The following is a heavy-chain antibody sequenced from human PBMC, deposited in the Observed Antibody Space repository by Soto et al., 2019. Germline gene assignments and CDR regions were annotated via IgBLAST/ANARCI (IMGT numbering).Heavy chain of an antibody. CDR3: ARGDSNSWSDY. Sequence: GGSLRLSCAASGFTFRIYAMDWVRQAPGKGLEWVAVISYDGTNKYYADSVKGRFTISRDNSKNTLSLQMNSLRPEDTAVYYCARGDSNSWSDYWGQGTLVTVSS. J-gene: IGHJ4*02. D-gene: IGHD6-13*01. CDR1: GFTFRIYA. CDR2: ISYDGTNK. V-gene: IGHV3-30*01.